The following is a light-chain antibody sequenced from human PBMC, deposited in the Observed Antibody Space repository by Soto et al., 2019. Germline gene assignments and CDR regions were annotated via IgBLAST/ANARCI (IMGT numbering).Light chain of an antibody. Sequence: DIQMTQSPSTLSASVGDRVTITCRASQSISSWLAWYQQKPGKAPKLLIYKASSLESGVPSRFSGSGSGTEFTLTISSLQPDDFAIYYGQQYKAFGGGTKVELK. CDR1: QSISSW. J-gene: IGKJ4*01. CDR2: KAS. V-gene: IGKV1-5*03. CDR3: QQYKA.